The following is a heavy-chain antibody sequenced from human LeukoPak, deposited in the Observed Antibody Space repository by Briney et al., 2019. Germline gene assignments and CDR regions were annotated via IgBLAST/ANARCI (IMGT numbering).Heavy chain of an antibody. J-gene: IGHJ4*02. CDR2: ISAYNGNT. D-gene: IGHD6-13*01. CDR3: ARDGTRLPLPSGIAAAGDFDY. Sequence: GASVKVSCKASGYTFTSYGISWVRQAPGQGLEWMGWISAYNGNTNYAQKLQGRVTMTTDTSTSTAYMELRSLRSDDTAVYYCARDGTRLPLPSGIAAAGDFDYWGQGTLVTVSS. CDR1: GYTFTSYG. V-gene: IGHV1-18*01.